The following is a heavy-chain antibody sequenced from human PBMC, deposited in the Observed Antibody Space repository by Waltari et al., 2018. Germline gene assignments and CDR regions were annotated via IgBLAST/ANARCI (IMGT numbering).Heavy chain of an antibody. CDR2: IYSGGST. Sequence: RLSCAASGFIVSSKYMSWVRQAPGKGLEWISVIYSGGSTYYADSVKGRFTISRDNSKNTVFLQMNSLRAEDTAVYYCAKDHPSDGWPAFDSWGQGTQVIVSS. CDR3: AKDHPSDGWPAFDS. D-gene: IGHD6-19*01. J-gene: IGHJ4*02. V-gene: IGHV3-53*01. CDR1: GFIVSSKY.